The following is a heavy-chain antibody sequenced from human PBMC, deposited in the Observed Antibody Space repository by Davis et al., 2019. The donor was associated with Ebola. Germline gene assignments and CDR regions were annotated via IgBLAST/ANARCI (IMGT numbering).Heavy chain of an antibody. Sequence: ASVKVSCKASGYTFTGYYMHWVRQAPGQGLEWMGWINPNSGGTNYAQKFQGRVTMTRDTSISTAYMELSRLRSDDTAVYYCARDLNCSSTSCYASYYYYGMDVWGQGTTVTVSS. CDR2: INPNSGGT. V-gene: IGHV1-2*02. CDR3: ARDLNCSSTSCYASYYYYGMDV. CDR1: GYTFTGYY. J-gene: IGHJ6*02. D-gene: IGHD2-2*01.